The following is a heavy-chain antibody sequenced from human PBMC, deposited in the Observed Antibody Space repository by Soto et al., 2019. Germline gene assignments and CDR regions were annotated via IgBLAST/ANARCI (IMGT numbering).Heavy chain of an antibody. V-gene: IGHV3-7*03. J-gene: IGHJ3*02. CDR2: IKQDGSEK. Sequence: GGSLRLSCAASGFTFSSYWMSWVRQAPGKGLEWVANIKQDGSEKYYVDSVKGRFTISRDNSKNTLYLQMNSLRAEDTAVYYCAKELYCSGGSCYPHAFDIWGQGTMVTVSS. CDR3: AKELYCSGGSCYPHAFDI. D-gene: IGHD2-15*01. CDR1: GFTFSSYW.